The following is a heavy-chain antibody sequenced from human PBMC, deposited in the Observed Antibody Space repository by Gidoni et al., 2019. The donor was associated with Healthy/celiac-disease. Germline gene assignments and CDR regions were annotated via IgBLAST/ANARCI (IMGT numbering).Heavy chain of an antibody. CDR3: ARVRAEKNYDFWSGYYGYYYYGMDV. J-gene: IGHJ6*02. D-gene: IGHD3-3*01. Sequence: QVQLVQSGAEVKKPGASVKVSCKASGYTFTSYDINWVRQATGQGLEWMGWMNPNSGNTGYAQKFQGRVTMTRNTSISTAYMELSSLRSEDTAVYYCARVRAEKNYDFWSGYYGYYYYGMDVWGQGTTVTVSS. CDR1: GYTFTSYD. CDR2: MNPNSGNT. V-gene: IGHV1-8*01.